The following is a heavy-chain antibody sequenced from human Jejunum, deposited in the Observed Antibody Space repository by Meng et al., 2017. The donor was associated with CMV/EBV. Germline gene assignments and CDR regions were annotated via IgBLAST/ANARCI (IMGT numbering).Heavy chain of an antibody. CDR1: GYTFTSYA. V-gene: IGHV7-4-1*02. J-gene: IGHJ4*02. CDR3: ARDSPLDGYSLLDY. D-gene: IGHD5-24*01. CDR2: INTNTGNP. Sequence: QVALVQAVSELTKPGASGKVSCKASGYTFTSYAMNWVRQAPGQGLEWMGWINTNTGNPTYAQGFTGRFVFSLDTSVSTAYLQINSLRADDTAVYYCARDSPLDGYSLLDYWGQGTLVTVSS.